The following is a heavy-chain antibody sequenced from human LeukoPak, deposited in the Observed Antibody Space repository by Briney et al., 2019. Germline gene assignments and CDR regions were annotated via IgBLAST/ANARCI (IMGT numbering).Heavy chain of an antibody. Sequence: SETLSLTCTVSGGSISSYYWSWIRQPPGKGLEWIGYIYYSGSTNYNPSLKSRVTISVDTSKNQFSLKLSSVTAADTAVYYCATLGFLEWTLDYWGQGALVTVSS. CDR3: ATLGFLEWTLDY. CDR1: GGSISSYY. CDR2: IYYSGST. V-gene: IGHV4-59*08. J-gene: IGHJ4*02. D-gene: IGHD3-3*02.